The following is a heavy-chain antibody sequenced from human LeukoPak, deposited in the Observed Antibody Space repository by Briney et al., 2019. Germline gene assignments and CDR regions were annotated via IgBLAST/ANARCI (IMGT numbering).Heavy chain of an antibody. CDR2: VIGNGART. V-gene: IGHV3-23*01. CDR1: GFTFTTYA. CDR3: AKGALTTGGLDY. Sequence: QTGGSLRLSCAASGFTFTTYAMTWVRQAPGKGLEWVSSVIGNGARTYHADSVKGRFTISRDNSKNTLHLQMNSLRAEDTAIYYCAKGALTTGGLDYWGQGTLVTVSS. D-gene: IGHD1/OR15-1a*01. J-gene: IGHJ4*02.